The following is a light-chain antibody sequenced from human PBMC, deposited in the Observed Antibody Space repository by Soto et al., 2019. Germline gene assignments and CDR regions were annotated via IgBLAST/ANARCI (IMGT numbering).Light chain of an antibody. J-gene: IGKJ1*01. CDR2: LGS. CDR1: QSLLHSNGYNF. V-gene: IGKV2-28*01. Sequence: EIVMTQSPLSLPVTPGEPASISCRSSQSLLHSNGYNFLNWYLQKPGQSPQLLIFLGSNRASGVPDRFSGSGSGTDLTLKISRVEAEHVGVYYCMQALQTWTFGQGTKVEIK. CDR3: MQALQTWT.